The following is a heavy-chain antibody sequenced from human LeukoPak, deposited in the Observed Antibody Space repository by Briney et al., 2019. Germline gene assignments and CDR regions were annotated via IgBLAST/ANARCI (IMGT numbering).Heavy chain of an antibody. Sequence: SETLSLTCIVSGYSISSGYYWGWILQPPGKGLEWIGSINHVGSTYYNPSLSLKSRVTISVDTSKNHFSLKLSSVTAADTAVYYCATSDVGPAVDLDFWGQGTLVTVSS. CDR1: GYSISSGYY. CDR2: INHVGST. CDR3: ATSDVGPAVDLDF. D-gene: IGHD2-15*01. J-gene: IGHJ4*02. V-gene: IGHV4-38-2*02.